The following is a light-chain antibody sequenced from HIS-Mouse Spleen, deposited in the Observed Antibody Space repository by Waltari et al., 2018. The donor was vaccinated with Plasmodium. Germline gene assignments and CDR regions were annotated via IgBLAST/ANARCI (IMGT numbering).Light chain of an antibody. CDR1: NIGSKS. Sequence: SYVLTQPPSVSVAPGQTARITCGGNNIGSKSVHWYQQRPGQAPLLVVYEDSDRPSGSPERFAGSKSGNTATLTISRVEAGDEADYYCQVWDSSSDHPVFGGGTKLTVL. V-gene: IGLV3-21*02. J-gene: IGLJ2*01. CDR2: EDS. CDR3: QVWDSSSDHPV.